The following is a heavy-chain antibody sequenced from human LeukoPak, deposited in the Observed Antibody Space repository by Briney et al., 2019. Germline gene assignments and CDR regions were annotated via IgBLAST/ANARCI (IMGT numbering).Heavy chain of an antibody. D-gene: IGHD6-13*01. J-gene: IGHJ5*02. Sequence: PSATLSLTCAVYGGSLSAYYWSCIRHPPGKGLEWIGEIYHSGSTNYNPSLKSRVNISIDTSKNQFSLEMSSVTAADTAVYYCARGRGARSSRWYNWFDPWGQGTLVTVSS. CDR1: GGSLSAYY. CDR3: ARGRGARSSRWYNWFDP. CDR2: IYHSGST. V-gene: IGHV4-34*01.